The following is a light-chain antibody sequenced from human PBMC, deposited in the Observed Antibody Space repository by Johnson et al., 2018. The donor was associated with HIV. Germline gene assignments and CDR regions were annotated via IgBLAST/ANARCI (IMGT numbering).Light chain of an antibody. CDR1: SSNIANNY. CDR2: ENN. J-gene: IGLJ1*01. CDR3: GTWDSSLSGYV. V-gene: IGLV1-51*02. Sequence: QSALTQPPSVSAAPGQKVTISCSGSSSNIANNYVSWYQQLPGTAPKLLIYENNKRPSGIPDRFSGSKSGTSATLGITGLLTGDEADYYCGTWDSSLSGYVLGTGTKVTVL.